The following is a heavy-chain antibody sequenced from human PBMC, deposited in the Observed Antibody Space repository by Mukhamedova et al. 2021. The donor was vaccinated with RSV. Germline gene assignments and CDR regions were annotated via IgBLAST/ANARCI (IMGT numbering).Heavy chain of an antibody. Sequence: VRQATGKGLEWVSYISSSGSTIYYADSVKGRFTISRDNAKNSLYLQMNSLRAEDTAVYYCARLLLWFGDPHYGMDVWGQGTTVTV. D-gene: IGHD3-10*01. CDR2: ISSSGSTI. J-gene: IGHJ6*02. CDR3: ARLLLWFGDPHYGMDV. V-gene: IGHV3-48*03.